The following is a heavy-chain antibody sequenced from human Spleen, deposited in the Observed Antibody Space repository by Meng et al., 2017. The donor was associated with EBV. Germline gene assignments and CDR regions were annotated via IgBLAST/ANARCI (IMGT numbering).Heavy chain of an antibody. CDR1: GGTFSRYT. CDR2: FTPIFGTT. J-gene: IGHJ5*02. V-gene: IGHV1-69*06. D-gene: IGHD6-19*01. CDR3: ASLNDYSSGSTS. Sequence: QLPRVQAGAEVKKPGSSMKVACKASGGTFSRYTFSWVRQAPGQGLEWMAGFTPIFGTTNYAQKFDDRLTISADTSTTTVYMELSSLRSEDTAVYFCASLNDYSSGSTSWGQGTLVTVSS.